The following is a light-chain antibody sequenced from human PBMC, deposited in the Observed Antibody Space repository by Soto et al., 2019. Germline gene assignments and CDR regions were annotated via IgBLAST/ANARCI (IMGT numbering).Light chain of an antibody. CDR3: AAWDDSLSGVV. J-gene: IGLJ2*01. Sequence: VLTQPPSASGTPGQRVTISCSGSSSNIGSNSVHWYQQLPGTAPKLLIYSNSQRPSGVPERISGSKSGTSASLAISGLRSEDEADYYCAAWDDSLSGVVFGGGTKVTVL. CDR1: SSNIGSNS. CDR2: SNS. V-gene: IGLV1-47*01.